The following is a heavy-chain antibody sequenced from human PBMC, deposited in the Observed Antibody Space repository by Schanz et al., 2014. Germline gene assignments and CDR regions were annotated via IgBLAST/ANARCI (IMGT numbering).Heavy chain of an antibody. V-gene: IGHV4-4*02. CDR2: INNSGST. Sequence: QVQLQESGPGLVKPSGTLSLTCAVSGGFISSINWWSWVRQSPGTGLEWIGEINNSGSTNYNPSLKSRVTISLDKSKSQFSLTLNAVTAADTAVYYCARDERDLPRSLFVFWGQGTLVTDSS. J-gene: IGHJ4*02. D-gene: IGHD2-2*01. CDR1: GGFISSINW. CDR3: ARDERDLPRSLFVF.